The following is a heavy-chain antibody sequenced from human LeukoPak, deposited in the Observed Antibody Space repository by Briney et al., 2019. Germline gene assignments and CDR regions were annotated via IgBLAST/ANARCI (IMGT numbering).Heavy chain of an antibody. Sequence: PSETLSLTCTVSGGSISSGTYYWSWIRQPAGKGLEWIGRIYTSGSTNYNPSLKSRVTISVDTSKNQFSLKLSSVTAADTAVYYCARDWVTTRIRSWDYWGQGTLVTVSS. CDR2: IYTSGST. CDR1: GGSISSGTYY. D-gene: IGHD4-17*01. CDR3: ARDWVTTRIRSWDY. V-gene: IGHV4-61*02. J-gene: IGHJ4*02.